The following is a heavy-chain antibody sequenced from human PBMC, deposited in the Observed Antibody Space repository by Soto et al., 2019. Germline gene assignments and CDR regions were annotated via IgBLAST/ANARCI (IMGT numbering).Heavy chain of an antibody. CDR3: AGRVPGTSVDY. Sequence: SGTLSLTCAVSGCSFTSNNWWTWVRQPPGQGLEWIGEIYRTGSTNYNPSLKSRATIPLAKSEKQFSLKVTALTAADTAVYYCAGRVPGTSVDYWGPGTVVTVPS. J-gene: IGHJ4*02. V-gene: IGHV4-4*02. CDR2: IYRTGST. CDR1: GCSFTSNNW. D-gene: IGHD1-7*01.